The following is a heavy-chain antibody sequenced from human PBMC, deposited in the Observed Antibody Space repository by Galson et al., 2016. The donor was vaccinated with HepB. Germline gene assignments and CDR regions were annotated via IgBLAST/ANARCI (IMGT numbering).Heavy chain of an antibody. J-gene: IGHJ6*03. D-gene: IGHD3-3*01. Sequence: SETLSLTCRVSGDSVSSNRNYWSWIRQSPGKGLEWIGYIYHIETTNYNPSLKSRVTISLDTSRNQFSLRLNSVTAADTAVYFCANTPYYDFWSGFYPRGGYYYYMDVWGKGTTVTVSS. CDR2: IYHIETT. V-gene: IGHV4-61*01. CDR3: ANTPYYDFWSGFYPRGGYYYYMDV. CDR1: GDSVSSNRNY.